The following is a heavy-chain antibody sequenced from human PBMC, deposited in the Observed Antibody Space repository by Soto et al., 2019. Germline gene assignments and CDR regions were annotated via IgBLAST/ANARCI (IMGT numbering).Heavy chain of an antibody. CDR3: ALCGGDCYSGGPFDY. CDR1: GYTFTSYG. CDR2: ISAYNGNT. J-gene: IGHJ4*02. V-gene: IGHV1-18*01. D-gene: IGHD2-21*02. Sequence: GASVKVSCKASGYTFTSYGISWVRQAPGQGLEWMGWISAYNGNTNYAQKLQGRVTMTTDTSTSTAYMELRSLRSDDTAVYYCALCGGDCYSGGPFDYWGQGTLVTVSS.